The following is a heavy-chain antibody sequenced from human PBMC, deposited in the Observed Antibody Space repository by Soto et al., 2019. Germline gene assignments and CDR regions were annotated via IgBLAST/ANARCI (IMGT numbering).Heavy chain of an antibody. V-gene: IGHV1-18*01. CDR1: GYTFTSYG. CDR2: ISDYNGNT. Sequence: QVQLVQSGAEVKKPGASVKVSCKASGYTFTSYGISWVRRAPGQGLERMGWISDYNGNTTTAQKLQGRVTMTTETPTSTAYIELTSLRPDDTAVYYVPRDPEIFDYWGQGTLVTVSS. CDR3: PRDPEIFDY. J-gene: IGHJ4*02.